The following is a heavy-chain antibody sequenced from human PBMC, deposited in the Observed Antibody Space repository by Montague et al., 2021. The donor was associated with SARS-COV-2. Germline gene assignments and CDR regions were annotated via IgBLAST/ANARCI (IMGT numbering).Heavy chain of an antibody. D-gene: IGHD1-26*01. CDR1: GDSISSGNY. V-gene: IGHV4-38-2*02. CDR3: ARVGIGGLRGTFDY. J-gene: IGHJ4*02. CDR2: IYHSGNA. Sequence: SETLSLTCTVSGDSISSGNYWCWIRQSPGMGPEWIAIIYHSGNAYYTPSLRSRVTISVDTSKNQFSLTLTTVTAAATAKYFCARVGIGGLRGTFDYWGQGALVTVSS.